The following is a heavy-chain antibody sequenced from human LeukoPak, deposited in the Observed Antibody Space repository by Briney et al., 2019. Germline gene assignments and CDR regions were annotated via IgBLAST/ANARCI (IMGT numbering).Heavy chain of an antibody. CDR2: IKTKTAGGTP. V-gene: IGHV3-15*01. J-gene: IGHJ4*02. CDR1: GFTFSNAW. CDR3: THLGSGWYVRD. Sequence: GESLRLSCSASGFTFSNAWMSWVRQAPGKGLEWVGHIKTKTAGGTPDYAAPVKGRFTISRDDSQNTLYVQMNSLRTEDTGVYYCTHLGSGWYVRDWGRGTLVTVSS. D-gene: IGHD6-19*01.